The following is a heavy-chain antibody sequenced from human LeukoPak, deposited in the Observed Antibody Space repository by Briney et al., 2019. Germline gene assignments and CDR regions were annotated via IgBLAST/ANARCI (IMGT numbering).Heavy chain of an antibody. CDR2: FDPEDGET. J-gene: IGHJ3*02. Sequence: ASVKVSCKVSGYTLTELSMHWVRQAPGKGLEWMGGFDPEDGETIYAQKFQGRVTMTEDTSTDTAYMELSSLRSEDTAVYYCATGSHGRYHDAFDIWGQGTMVTVSS. V-gene: IGHV1-24*01. D-gene: IGHD5-18*01. CDR3: ATGSHGRYHDAFDI. CDR1: GYTLTELS.